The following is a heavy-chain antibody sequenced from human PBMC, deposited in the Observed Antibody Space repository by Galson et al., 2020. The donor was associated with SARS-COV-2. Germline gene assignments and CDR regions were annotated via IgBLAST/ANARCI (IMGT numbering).Heavy chain of an antibody. J-gene: IGHJ4*02. V-gene: IGHV3-23*01. Sequence: GESLKISCAASGFTFSNHAMTWVRQAPGKGLEWVSAITRSGGRTDYADAVKGRFTISRDNSKNTLYLQMTSLRVEDTALYYCAKGDLCGGDCYWELESWGQGTLVTVSS. D-gene: IGHD2-21*02. CDR3: AKGDLCGGDCYWELES. CDR1: GFTFSNHA. CDR2: ITRSGGRT.